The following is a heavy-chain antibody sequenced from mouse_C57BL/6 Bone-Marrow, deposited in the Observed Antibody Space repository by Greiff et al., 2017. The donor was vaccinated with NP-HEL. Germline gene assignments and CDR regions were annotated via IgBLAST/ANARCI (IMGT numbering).Heavy chain of an antibody. CDR3: ARHSHYYGSSTGFAY. V-gene: IGHV5-6*01. CDR2: ISSGGSYT. J-gene: IGHJ3*01. CDR1: GFTFSSYG. Sequence: EVHLVESGGDLVKPGGSLKLSCAASGFTFSSYGMSWVRQTPDKRLEWVATISSGGSYTYYPDSVKGRFTISRDNAKNTLYLQMSSLKSEDTAMYYCARHSHYYGSSTGFAYWGQGTLVTVSA. D-gene: IGHD1-1*01.